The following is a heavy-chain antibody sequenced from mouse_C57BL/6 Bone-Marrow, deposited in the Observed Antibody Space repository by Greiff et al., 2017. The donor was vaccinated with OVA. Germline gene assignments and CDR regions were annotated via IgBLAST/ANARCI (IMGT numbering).Heavy chain of an antibody. CDR2: ILPSIGRT. Sequence: QVQLQQSGSELRSPGSSVKLSCKDFDSEVFPIAYMSWVRQKPGHGFEWIGGILPSIGRTIYGEKFEDKATLDADTLSNTAYLELNSLTSEDSAIYYCARPYYGSSYGYFDVWGTGTTVTVSS. CDR3: ARPYYGSSYGYFDV. D-gene: IGHD1-1*01. CDR1: DSEVFPIAY. J-gene: IGHJ1*03. V-gene: IGHV15-2*01.